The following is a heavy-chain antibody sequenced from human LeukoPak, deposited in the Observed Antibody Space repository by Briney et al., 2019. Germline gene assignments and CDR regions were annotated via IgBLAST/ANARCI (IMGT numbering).Heavy chain of an antibody. V-gene: IGHV4-59*08. Sequence: SKTLSLTCTVSGGSIISDYWSWIRQPPGKGLEWIGYIYYSVITSYNPSLKSRVTISVDTSKNQFSLKLSSVTAADTAVYYCARSPPTYCSGGSCYYYGMDVWGQGTTVTVSS. D-gene: IGHD2-15*01. CDR2: IYYSVIT. CDR3: ARSPPTYCSGGSCYYYGMDV. CDR1: GGSIISDY. J-gene: IGHJ6*02.